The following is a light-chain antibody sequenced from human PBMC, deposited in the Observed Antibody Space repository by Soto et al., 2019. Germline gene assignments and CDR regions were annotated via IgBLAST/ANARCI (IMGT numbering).Light chain of an antibody. V-gene: IGKV1-9*01. CDR1: QDIDSH. CDR2: GSS. Sequence: IQLTQSPSSLSASVGDRVTITCRASQDIDSHLAWYQQRPGKAPKLLIYGSSTLQFGVPTRFSGSGSGTDFTLTIRTLQPEDFATYYCQHPNAYPPLFSFGPGTKVNI. J-gene: IGKJ3*01. CDR3: QHPNAYPPLFS.